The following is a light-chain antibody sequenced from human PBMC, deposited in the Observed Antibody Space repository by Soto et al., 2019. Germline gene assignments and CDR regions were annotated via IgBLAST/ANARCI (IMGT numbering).Light chain of an antibody. CDR3: SSYTSSSTRVV. CDR2: EVS. CDR1: SSDVGGYNY. V-gene: IGLV2-14*01. Sequence: QSALTQPASVSGSPGQSITISCTGTSSDVGGYNYVSWYQQHPGKAHKLMIYEVSNRPSGVSNRFSGSKSGNTASLTISGLQAEDEADYYCSSYTSSSTRVVFGRGTQLTVL. J-gene: IGLJ2*01.